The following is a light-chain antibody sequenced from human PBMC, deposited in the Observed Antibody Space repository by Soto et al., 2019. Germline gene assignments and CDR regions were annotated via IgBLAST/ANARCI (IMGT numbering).Light chain of an antibody. V-gene: IGKV3-20*01. CDR3: QQYYSSRT. CDR1: QSVGSRW. J-gene: IGKJ1*01. CDR2: GGS. Sequence: EIVLTQSPGTVSLSPGERATLSCRASQSVGSRWLAWYQQKPGQAPRVLIDGGSNRATGIPDRFSGSASGTDFSLTISRLEPEDVAVYYCQQYYSSRTFGQGTKVE.